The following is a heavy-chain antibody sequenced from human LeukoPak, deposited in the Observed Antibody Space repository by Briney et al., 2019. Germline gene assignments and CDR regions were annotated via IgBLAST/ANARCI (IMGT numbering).Heavy chain of an antibody. CDR1: GFTFDDYA. Sequence: PGGSLRLSCAASGFTFDDYAMHWIRQPPGKGLEWIGDIYYSGSTNYNPSLKSRVTISVDTSKNQFPLTLSPVTAAATAVYYCARALHPYFPAFAIWGQGPMATVSS. D-gene: IGHD2-8*01. J-gene: IGHJ3*02. CDR3: ARALHPYFPAFAI. CDR2: IYYSGST. V-gene: IGHV4-59*01.